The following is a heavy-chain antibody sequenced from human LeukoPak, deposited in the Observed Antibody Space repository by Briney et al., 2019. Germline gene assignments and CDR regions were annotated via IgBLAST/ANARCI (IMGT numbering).Heavy chain of an antibody. CDR3: VTANQRSTYYFDY. CDR1: GASISSGDHY. D-gene: IGHD1-20*01. J-gene: IGHJ4*02. Sequence: SETLSLTCSVSGASISSGDHYWSWIRQPAGKGLEWVGRVYTSGSTTYNPSLKSRVTISVDTSTNQFSLKLSSVTAADTAVYYCVTANQRSTYYFDYWGQGTLITVSS. V-gene: IGHV4-61*02. CDR2: VYTSGST.